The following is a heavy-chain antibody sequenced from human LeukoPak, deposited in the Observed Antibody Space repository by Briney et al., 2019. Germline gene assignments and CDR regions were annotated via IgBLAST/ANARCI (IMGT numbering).Heavy chain of an antibody. CDR3: ASTYYYDSSGYYYTLWNY. Sequence: SVKVSCKASGGTFSSYAISWVRQAPGQGLEWMGGIIPIFGTANYAQKFQGRVTITADKSTSTAYMELSSVTAADTAVYYCASTYYYDSSGYYYTLWNYWGQGTLVTVSS. CDR1: GGTFSSYA. V-gene: IGHV1-69*06. D-gene: IGHD3-22*01. J-gene: IGHJ4*02. CDR2: IIPIFGTA.